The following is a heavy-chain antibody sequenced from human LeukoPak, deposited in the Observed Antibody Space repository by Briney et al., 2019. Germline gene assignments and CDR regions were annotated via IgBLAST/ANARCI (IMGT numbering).Heavy chain of an antibody. J-gene: IGHJ6*03. V-gene: IGHV4-59*08. CDR3: ARRGQQLDVDPYYMDV. CDR2: IYYSGST. Sequence: SDTLSLICFVSGGLLSGFFWSWLRQPPGKAVEWWGNIYYSGSTNYNPYLKSRVTISVDTSRNQFSLKLRSVTAADTAMYYCARRGQQLDVDPYYMDVWGKGTTVTVSS. D-gene: IGHD6-13*01. CDR1: GGLLSGFF.